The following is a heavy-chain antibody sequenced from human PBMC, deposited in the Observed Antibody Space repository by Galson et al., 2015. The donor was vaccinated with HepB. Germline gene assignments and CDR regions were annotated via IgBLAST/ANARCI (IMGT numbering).Heavy chain of an antibody. CDR1: GYTFTSYG. CDR2: ISAYNGNT. CDR3: ARGGLCSSSSYGGWFDP. Sequence: SVKVSCKASGYTFTSYGISWVRQAPGQGLEWMGWISAYNGNTNYAQKLQGRVTMTTDTSTSTAYMELSSLRSEDTAVYYCARGGLCSSSSYGGWFDPWGQGTLVTVSS. J-gene: IGHJ5*02. V-gene: IGHV1-18*01. D-gene: IGHD6-6*01.